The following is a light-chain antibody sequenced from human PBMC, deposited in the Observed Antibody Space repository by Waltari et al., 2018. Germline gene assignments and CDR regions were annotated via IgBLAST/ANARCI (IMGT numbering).Light chain of an antibody. CDR2: GND. V-gene: IGLV1-51*02. J-gene: IGLJ2*01. CDR3: GTWDNTLSPV. CDR1: TSNIGDNY. Sequence: QSVLTQPPSVSAAPGQKVTISCSGSTSNIGDNYVSWYQQFPGAAPKVLLYGNDKRTTGIPDRFSASKSGTSATLDITGLQTGDEADYYCGTWDNTLSPVFGGGTTVTVL.